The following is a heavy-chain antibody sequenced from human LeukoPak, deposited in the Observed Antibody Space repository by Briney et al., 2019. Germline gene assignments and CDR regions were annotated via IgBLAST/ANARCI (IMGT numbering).Heavy chain of an antibody. CDR1: GFTFSSYS. CDR2: ISYDATYE. J-gene: IGHJ4*02. Sequence: GGSLRLSCAASGFTFSSYSMNWVRQAPGKGLEWVAVISYDATYEYYTDSVKGRFTISRDNSNNTLYLQMNSLRAEDTAVYYCAKDQDVAAAGTWGSIDYWGQGTLVTVSS. V-gene: IGHV3-30*18. D-gene: IGHD6-13*01. CDR3: AKDQDVAAAGTWGSIDY.